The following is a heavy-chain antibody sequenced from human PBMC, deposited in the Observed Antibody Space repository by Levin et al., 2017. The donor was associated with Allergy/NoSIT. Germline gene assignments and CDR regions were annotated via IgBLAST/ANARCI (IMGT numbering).Heavy chain of an antibody. CDR3: AKDIGGDLAYYFDY. Sequence: SLKISCAASGFTFDDYAMHWVRQAPGKGLEWVSGISWNSGSIGYADSVKGRFTISRDNAKNSLYLQMNSLRAEDTALYYCAKDIGGDLAYYFDYWGQGTLVTVSS. CDR1: GFTFDDYA. V-gene: IGHV3-9*01. J-gene: IGHJ4*02. D-gene: IGHD3-3*01. CDR2: ISWNSGSI.